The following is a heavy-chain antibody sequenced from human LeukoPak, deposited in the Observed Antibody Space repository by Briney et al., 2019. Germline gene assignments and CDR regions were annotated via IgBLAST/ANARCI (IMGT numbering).Heavy chain of an antibody. J-gene: IGHJ4*02. CDR1: GGTFSSYA. D-gene: IGHD3-10*01. CDR3: ARPLMSPNTHYFDY. V-gene: IGHV1-69*06. Sequence: ASVKVSCKASGGTFSSYAISWVRQAPGQGLEWMGGIIPIFGTANYAQKFQGRVTITADKSTSTAYMELSSLRSEDTAVYYCARPLMSPNTHYFDYGAQGTLFTVS. CDR2: IIPIFGTA.